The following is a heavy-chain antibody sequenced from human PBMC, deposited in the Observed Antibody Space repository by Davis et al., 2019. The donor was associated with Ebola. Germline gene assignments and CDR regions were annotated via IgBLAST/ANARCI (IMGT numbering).Heavy chain of an antibody. CDR2: ISSSSGTI. Sequence: GESLKISCVASGLSLNGYSMNWVRQAPGKGLEWLSYISSSSGTIYYAASVKGRFTISRDNAKNTLYLQMNSLRVEDTAVYYCARFLDGGYPIDYWGQGTLVTVSS. D-gene: IGHD5-12*01. CDR1: GLSLNGYS. V-gene: IGHV3-48*04. CDR3: ARFLDGGYPIDY. J-gene: IGHJ4*02.